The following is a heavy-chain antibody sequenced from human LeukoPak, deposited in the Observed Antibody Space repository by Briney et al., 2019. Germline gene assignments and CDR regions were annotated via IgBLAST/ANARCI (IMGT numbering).Heavy chain of an antibody. CDR1: GFTFSSYA. CDR3: AEDGSYYDFWSGSVWFDP. D-gene: IGHD3-3*01. CDR2: ISGSGGST. J-gene: IGHJ5*02. V-gene: IGHV3-23*01. Sequence: PGGSLRLSCAASGFTFSSYAMSWVRQAPGKGLEWVSAISGSGGSTYYADSVKGRFTISRDNSKNTLYLQMNSLRAEDTAVYYCAEDGSYYDFWSGSVWFDPWGQGTLVTVSS.